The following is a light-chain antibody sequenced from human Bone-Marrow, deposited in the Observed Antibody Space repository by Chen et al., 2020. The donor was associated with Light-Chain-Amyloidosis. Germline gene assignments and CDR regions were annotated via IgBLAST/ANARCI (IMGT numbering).Light chain of an antibody. J-gene: IGKJ4*01. V-gene: IGKV3-15*01. CDR2: RAS. Sequence: EIVMTQSPATLSVSPGETAVLSCRASQSLSGNLAWYQQKPGQAPRLLIFRASSRATGIPARFSGTGYETEFTLTISSLRSEDFAVYYCQQYNNWPPLTFGGGTKVEIK. CDR3: QQYNNWPPLT. CDR1: QSLSGN.